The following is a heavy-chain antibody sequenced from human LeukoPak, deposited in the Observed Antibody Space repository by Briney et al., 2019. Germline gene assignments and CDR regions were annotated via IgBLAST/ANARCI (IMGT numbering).Heavy chain of an antibody. Sequence: GESLKISCKGSGYSFTSYWIGWVRQMPGKGLEWMGIIYPGYSDTRYSPSFQGQVTISADKSISTAYLQWSSLKASDTAMYYCARHYSCSGGSCYSSYMDVWGKGTTVTISS. CDR1: GYSFTSYW. CDR2: IYPGYSDT. D-gene: IGHD2-15*01. CDR3: ARHYSCSGGSCYSSYMDV. J-gene: IGHJ6*03. V-gene: IGHV5-51*01.